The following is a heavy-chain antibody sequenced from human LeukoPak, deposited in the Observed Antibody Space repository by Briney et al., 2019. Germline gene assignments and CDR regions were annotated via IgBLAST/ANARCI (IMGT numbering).Heavy chain of an antibody. D-gene: IGHD2-2*01. Sequence: PGGSLRLSCVVSGFTLSSDWMSWVRRAPGKGLEWVANIKKDGIEKYYVESVKGRFTISRDNAKNSLYLQMNSLRAEDTAVYYCARGRYSSRSGGYYFDIWGQGTLVTVSS. J-gene: IGHJ4*02. V-gene: IGHV3-7*01. CDR2: IKKDGIEK. CDR1: GFTLSSDW. CDR3: ARGRYSSRSGGYYFDI.